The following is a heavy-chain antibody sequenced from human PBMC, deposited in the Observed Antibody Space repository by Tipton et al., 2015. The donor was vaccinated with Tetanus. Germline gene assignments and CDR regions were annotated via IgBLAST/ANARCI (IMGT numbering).Heavy chain of an antibody. D-gene: IGHD4-11*01. V-gene: IGHV4-30-4*01. CDR2: IYYSGNS. CDR1: GGSFRSGDHY. J-gene: IGHJ4*02. CDR3: ARLASYSNHLDA. Sequence: LRLSCAVSGGSFRSGDHYWSWIRQPPGKGLEWIGYIYYSGNSDYNPSLKSRVTLSVDTSNNQFSLKLNSVTAADTAVYYCARLASYSNHLDAWGQGALVTVSS.